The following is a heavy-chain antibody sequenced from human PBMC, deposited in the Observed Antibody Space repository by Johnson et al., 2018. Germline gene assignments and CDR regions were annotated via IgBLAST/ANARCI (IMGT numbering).Heavy chain of an antibody. V-gene: IGHV3-23*04. J-gene: IGHJ3*02. D-gene: IGHD3-10*01. CDR3: AKSPRGVVPEAFDI. CDR1: GFTFSSYA. CDR2: ISGSGNNT. Sequence: VQLVQSGGGLVQPGGSLRLSCAASGFTFSSYAMSWVRQAPGKGLEWVSVISGSGNNTYYADSVKGRFTISRHNSKNTLNLQMNSLRAEDTAIYYCAKSPRGVVPEAFDIWGQGTMVTVSS.